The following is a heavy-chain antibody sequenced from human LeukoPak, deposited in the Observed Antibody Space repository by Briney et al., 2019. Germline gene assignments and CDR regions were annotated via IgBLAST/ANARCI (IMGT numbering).Heavy chain of an antibody. V-gene: IGHV7-4-1*02. CDR1: GYTFTSNY. Sequence: ASVKVSCKASGYTFTSNYMLWVRQAPGQGLEWMGWINTNTRNPTYAQGFTGRFVFSLDTSVSTAYLQISSLKAEDTAVYYCARIRAPSSFGQRESDYWGQGTLVTVSS. J-gene: IGHJ4*02. CDR3: ARIRAPSSFGQRESDY. CDR2: INTNTRNP. D-gene: IGHD3-3*02.